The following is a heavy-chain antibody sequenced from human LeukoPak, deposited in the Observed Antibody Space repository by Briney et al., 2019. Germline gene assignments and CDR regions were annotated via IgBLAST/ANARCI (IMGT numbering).Heavy chain of an antibody. CDR2: VYHSGST. V-gene: IGHV4-38-2*01. CDR1: GFTFSSYE. J-gene: IGHJ6*03. Sequence: LRLSCAASGFTFSSYEMNWVRQPPGKGLEWIGSVYHSGSTYYNPSLKSRVTISVDTSKNQFSLNRISVTAADTAYYMDVWGKRTTVTGSS. CDR3: V.